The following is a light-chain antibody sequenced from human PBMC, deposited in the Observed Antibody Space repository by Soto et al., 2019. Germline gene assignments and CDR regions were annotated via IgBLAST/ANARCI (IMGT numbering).Light chain of an antibody. J-gene: IGLJ1*01. Sequence: QSALTQPASVSGSAGQSITIPCTGSGSDIGAYNYVSWYQQHPGKAPKLLIHGVTRRPSGVSSRFSASKSAYTSSLTISGLQAEDEANYYCSSFTTSYFYVFGPGTKVTVL. CDR3: SSFTTSYFYV. V-gene: IGLV2-14*01. CDR1: GSDIGAYNY. CDR2: GVT.